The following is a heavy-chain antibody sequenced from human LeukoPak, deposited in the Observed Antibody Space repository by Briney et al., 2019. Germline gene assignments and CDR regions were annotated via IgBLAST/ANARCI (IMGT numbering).Heavy chain of an antibody. D-gene: IGHD2-2*01. Sequence: GASVKVSCKASGYTFISYGISWVRQAPGQGLEWMGIINPSGGSTSYAQKFQGRVTMTGDTSTSTVYMELSSLRSEDTAVYYCAREYVVPAAIDYWGQGTLATVSS. CDR1: GYTFISYG. V-gene: IGHV1-46*01. CDR3: AREYVVPAAIDY. CDR2: INPSGGST. J-gene: IGHJ4*02.